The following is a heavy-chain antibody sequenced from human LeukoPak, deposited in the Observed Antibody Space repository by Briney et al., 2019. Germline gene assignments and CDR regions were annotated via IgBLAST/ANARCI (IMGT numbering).Heavy chain of an antibody. CDR2: ISYDGNNK. V-gene: IGHV3-30*04. CDR1: GFTFSSYA. CDR3: AREFGGTMVRGYYFDY. D-gene: IGHD3-10*01. J-gene: IGHJ4*02. Sequence: GGSLRLSCAASGFTFSSYAMHWVRQTPGKGLEWVAVISYDGNNKYYADSVKGRFTISRDNSKNTLYLQMNSLRAEDTAVYYCAREFGGTMVRGYYFDYWGQGTLVTVSS.